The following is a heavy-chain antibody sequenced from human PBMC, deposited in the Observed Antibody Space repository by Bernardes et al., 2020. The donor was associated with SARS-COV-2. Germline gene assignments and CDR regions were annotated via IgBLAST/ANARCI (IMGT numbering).Heavy chain of an antibody. V-gene: IGHV3-48*03. CDR3: ARECTYGFDS. Sequence: GGSLRLSCAASGFTFSSSLMNWVRQAPGKGLEWVSYISTGGSTKYYADSVKGRFTISRDNAKNSLYLQMNSLRAEATAVYYCARECTYGFDSWGQGTLVTVSS. J-gene: IGHJ4*02. D-gene: IGHD3-10*01. CDR2: ISTGGSTK. CDR1: GFTFSSSL.